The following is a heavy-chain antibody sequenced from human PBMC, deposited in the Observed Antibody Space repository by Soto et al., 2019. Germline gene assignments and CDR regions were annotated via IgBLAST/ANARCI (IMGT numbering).Heavy chain of an antibody. CDR1: GFTVSSNY. CDR2: IYSGGST. Sequence: GGSLRLSCAASGFTVSSNYMSWVRQAPGKGLEWVSVIYSGGSTYYADSVKGRFTISRDNSKNTLYLQMNSLRAEDTAVYYCARDRRTGDPDAFDIWGQGTMVTVSS. V-gene: IGHV3-53*01. J-gene: IGHJ3*02. D-gene: IGHD7-27*01. CDR3: ARDRRTGDPDAFDI.